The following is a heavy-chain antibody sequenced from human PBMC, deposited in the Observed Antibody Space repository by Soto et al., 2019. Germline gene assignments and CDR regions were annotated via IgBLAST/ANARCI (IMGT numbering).Heavy chain of an antibody. CDR2: INPSSGST. CDR3: ARDHPQGPSYGSGTAHKNGPELYYYYYGMDV. V-gene: IGHV1-46*01. J-gene: IGHJ6*02. D-gene: IGHD3-10*01. Sequence: GASVKVSCKASGYTFTSYYMHWVRQAPGQGLEWMGIINPSSGSTSYAQKFQGRVTMTRDTSTSTVYMELSSLRSEDTAVYYCARDHPQGPSYGSGTAHKNGPELYYYYYGMDVWGQGTTVTVSS. CDR1: GYTFTSYY.